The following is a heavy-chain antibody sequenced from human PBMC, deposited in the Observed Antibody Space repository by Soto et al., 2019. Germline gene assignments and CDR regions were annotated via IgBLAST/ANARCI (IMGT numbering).Heavy chain of an antibody. D-gene: IGHD6-13*01. CDR3: ARPLYSSSWLDY. CDR1: GFTFSSYG. CDR2: ISYDGSNK. Sequence: QVQLVESGGGAVQPGRSLRLSCAASGFTFSSYGMHWVRQAPGKGLEWVAVISYDGSNKYYADSVKGRFTISRDNSKNTLYLQMNSLRAEDTDVYYRARPLYSSSWLDYWGQGTLVTVSS. J-gene: IGHJ4*02. V-gene: IGHV3-30*03.